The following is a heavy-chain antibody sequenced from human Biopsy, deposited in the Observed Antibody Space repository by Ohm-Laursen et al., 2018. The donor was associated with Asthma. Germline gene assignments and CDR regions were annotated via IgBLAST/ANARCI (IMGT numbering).Heavy chain of an antibody. D-gene: IGHD2-2*01. J-gene: IGHJ4*02. CDR1: GGTFNTYV. CDR2: INSVFGTT. V-gene: IGHV1-69*13. CDR3: ARKAGSCISRTCYSLDF. Sequence: SVKVSCKSLGGTFNTYVIGWVRQAPGQGLEWMGGINSVFGTTTYPQKFQDRVTITADDSPSTVYMELSSLRSEDTAVYYYARKAGSCISRTCYSLDFWGQGTLVTVSS.